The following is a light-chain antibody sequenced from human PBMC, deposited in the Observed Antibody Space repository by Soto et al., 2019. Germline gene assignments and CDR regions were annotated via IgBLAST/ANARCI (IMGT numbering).Light chain of an antibody. Sequence: EIVLTQSPGTLSLSPGERATLSCRASQSVGSSYLAWYQQRPGQAPRLLIYGASSRATGIPDRFGGSGSGTDFTLTISRLEPEDFAVYYCQQYDSSPLTFGGGTKVGIK. CDR3: QQYDSSPLT. J-gene: IGKJ4*01. V-gene: IGKV3-20*01. CDR1: QSVGSSY. CDR2: GAS.